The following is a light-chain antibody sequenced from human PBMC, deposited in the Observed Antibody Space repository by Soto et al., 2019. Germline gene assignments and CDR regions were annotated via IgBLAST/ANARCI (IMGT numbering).Light chain of an antibody. CDR2: DAS. V-gene: IGKV3-11*01. Sequence: EVVLTQSPGSLSLSPGERATLSCRASQSVSSYLAWYQQKPGQAPRLLIYDASTRATGIPARFSGSGSGTDFTLTISSLQPEDVATYYCQKYDSAPITFGQGTRLEI. CDR3: QKYDSAPIT. CDR1: QSVSSY. J-gene: IGKJ5*01.